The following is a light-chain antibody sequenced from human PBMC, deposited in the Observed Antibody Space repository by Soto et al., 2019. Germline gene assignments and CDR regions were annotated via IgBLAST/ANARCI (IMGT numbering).Light chain of an antibody. CDR2: AAS. J-gene: IGKJ2*01. CDR1: QSISSY. V-gene: IGKV1-39*01. Sequence: DIQMTQSPSSLSASIGDRVTITCRASQSISSYLNWYQQKPGKAPKFLIYAASSLQSGVPSRFSGSGSGTDFTLTISSLQPEVFATYYCQQSYSTPQTFGQGTKLEIK. CDR3: QQSYSTPQT.